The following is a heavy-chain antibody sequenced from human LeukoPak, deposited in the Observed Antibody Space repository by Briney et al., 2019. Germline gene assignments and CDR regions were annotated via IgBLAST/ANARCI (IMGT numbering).Heavy chain of an antibody. CDR2: IKQDGSVK. CDR1: GFTFNNYW. Sequence: SGGSLGLSCAASGFTFNNYWMSWVRQAPGKGLEWVANIKQDGSVKNYVDYMEGRFTISRDNAKNSLYLQMNGLRAEDTAVYYCVRTSRSSSTDSWGQGTLVTVSS. V-gene: IGHV3-7*01. D-gene: IGHD6-6*01. J-gene: IGHJ5*01. CDR3: VRTSRSSSTDS.